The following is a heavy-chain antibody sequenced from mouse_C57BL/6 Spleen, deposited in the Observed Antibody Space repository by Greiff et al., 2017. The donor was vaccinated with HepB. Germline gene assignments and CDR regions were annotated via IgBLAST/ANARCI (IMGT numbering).Heavy chain of an antibody. D-gene: IGHD1-1*01. CDR3: ARRLRGYAMDY. CDR2: IDPSDSYT. J-gene: IGHJ4*01. Sequence: QVQLKQPGAELVKPGASVKLSCKASGYTFTSYWMQWVKQRPGQGLEWIGEIDPSDSYTNYNQKFKGKATLTVDTSSSTAYMQLSSLTSEDSAVYYCARRLRGYAMDYWGQGTSVTVSS. CDR1: GYTFTSYW. V-gene: IGHV1-50*01.